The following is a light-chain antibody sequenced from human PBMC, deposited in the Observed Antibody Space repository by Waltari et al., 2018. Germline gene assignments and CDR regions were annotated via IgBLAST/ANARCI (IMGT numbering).Light chain of an antibody. CDR2: EVR. CDR3: TSFTSRSTWV. CDR1: SSDVGAYNF. V-gene: IGLV2-14*01. J-gene: IGLJ3*02. Sequence: QSALTQPVSVSESPGQSITISCTGTSSDVGAYNFVSWYQQQPGKAPKRMIYEVRNRPSGVSSRFSASKSGDTASLTISGLQAEDEADYYCTSFTSRSTWVFGGGTKLTVL.